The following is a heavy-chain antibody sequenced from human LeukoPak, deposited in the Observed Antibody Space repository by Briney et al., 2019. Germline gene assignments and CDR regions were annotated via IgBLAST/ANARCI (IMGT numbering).Heavy chain of an antibody. CDR1: GGSISSSSYY. J-gene: IGHJ4*02. CDR3: ARRRSGYGQIDY. Sequence: SETLSLTCTVSGGSISSSSYYWGWIRQPPGKGLEWIGSIYYSGSTYYKPSLKSRVTISVDTSKSQFSLKLSSVTATDTAVYYCARRRSGYGQIDYWSQGTLVTVSS. V-gene: IGHV4-39*01. CDR2: IYYSGST. D-gene: IGHD5-12*01.